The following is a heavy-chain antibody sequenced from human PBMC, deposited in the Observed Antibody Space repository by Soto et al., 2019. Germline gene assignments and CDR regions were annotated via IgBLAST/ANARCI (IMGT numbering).Heavy chain of an antibody. CDR3: ARNAKSKAAAGAGFDL. CDR1: VFSFSNARMG. D-gene: IGHD6-13*01. CDR2: IFSNDEK. Sequence: QVTLKESGPVMVKPPETLTLTCTVSVFSFSNARMGVSWIRQPPGKALEWLAHIFSNDEKSYSTSLKSRLTISKDTSQTPVVLNLTNMYHVDTATSFCARNAKSKAAAGAGFDLCGRSTLVTVSS. V-gene: IGHV2-26*01. J-gene: IGHJ2*01.